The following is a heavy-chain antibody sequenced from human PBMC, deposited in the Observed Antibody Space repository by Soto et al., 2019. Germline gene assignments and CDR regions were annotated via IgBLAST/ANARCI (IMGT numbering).Heavy chain of an antibody. CDR2: INPSGST. Sequence: SERMSLTCAVCGGCFSGSCWSWIRQPPGKGLEWIGEINPSGSTNYNPSLKSRVTISVDTSKNQFSLKLSSVTAAYTAVYCCAGVARLFDFCGQRTLVTVSS. CDR1: GGCFSGSC. J-gene: IGHJ4*02. CDR3: AGVARLFDF. D-gene: IGHD2-15*01. V-gene: IGHV4-34*01.